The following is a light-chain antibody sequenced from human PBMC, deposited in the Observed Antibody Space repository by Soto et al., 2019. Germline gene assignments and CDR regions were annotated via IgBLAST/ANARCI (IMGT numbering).Light chain of an antibody. CDR2: DTS. V-gene: IGKV3-11*01. Sequence: EVVLTQSPATLSLSPGDGATLSCRASQRVNHYLAWYQQKPGRAPRLLIYDTSNRATDIPARFSGSVSETDFTLTISSVEPEDSALYYCQQYGNLITFGQGTRLELQ. CDR3: QQYGNLIT. J-gene: IGKJ5*01. CDR1: QRVNHY.